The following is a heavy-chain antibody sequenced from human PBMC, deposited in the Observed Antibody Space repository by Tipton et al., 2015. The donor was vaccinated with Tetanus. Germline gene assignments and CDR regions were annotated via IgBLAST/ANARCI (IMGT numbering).Heavy chain of an antibody. CDR1: GGTFTNYA. V-gene: IGHV1-69*01. Sequence: QVQLAQSGPEVKKPGSSVKVSCKASGGTFTNYALSWVRQAPGQGLEWVGGITPIFGTTNYAPKFQGRITITEAESTNTAYMELSSLRADDSSVYYGASAPNRISRAYDYGSEGTQIIVSS. J-gene: IGHJ4*02. D-gene: IGHD2-21*01. CDR3: ASAPNRISRAYDY. CDR2: ITPIFGTT.